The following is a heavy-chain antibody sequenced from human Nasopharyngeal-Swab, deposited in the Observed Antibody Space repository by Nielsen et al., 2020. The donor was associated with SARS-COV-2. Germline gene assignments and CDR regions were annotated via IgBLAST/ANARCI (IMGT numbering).Heavy chain of an antibody. J-gene: IGHJ4*02. D-gene: IGHD3-22*01. V-gene: IGHV1-18*01. CDR3: ARDVYDSSGYWYFDY. CDR1: GYTFLNFG. Sequence: ASVKGSWKASGYTFLNFGISWVRQAPGHGLEWMGWISPYNGNTKYGEKFQGRVTVTTDTSTTAYMELKNLRSDDTALYYCARDVYDSSGYWYFDYWGQGTLVTVSS. CDR2: ISPYNGNT.